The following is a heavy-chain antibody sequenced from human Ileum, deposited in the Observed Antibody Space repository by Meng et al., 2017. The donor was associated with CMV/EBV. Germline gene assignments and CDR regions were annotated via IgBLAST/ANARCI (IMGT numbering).Heavy chain of an antibody. V-gene: IGHV1-46*01. D-gene: IGHD1-14*01. CDR3: ARGNPNLDY. J-gene: IGHJ4*02. CDR1: GYTFTSYY. Sequence: QVKVVQFGAEVKKPGASGKVSGKASGYTFTSYYIHWVRQAPGQGLEWMGMINPGGGSTSYAQKFQGRVTMTRDTSTSTVYMELSSLRSEDTAVYYCARGNPNLDYWGQGTLVTVSS. CDR2: INPGGGST.